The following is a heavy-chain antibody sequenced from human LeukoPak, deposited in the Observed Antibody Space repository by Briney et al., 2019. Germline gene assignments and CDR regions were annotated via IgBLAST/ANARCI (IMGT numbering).Heavy chain of an antibody. D-gene: IGHD2-15*01. CDR2: INHSGST. V-gene: IGHV4-34*01. CDR1: GGSFSGYY. J-gene: IGHJ6*04. CDR3: ARVVVVPYYYYGMDV. Sequence: SETLSLTCAVYGGSFSGYYWSWIRQPPGKGLEWIGEINHSGSTYYNPSLKSRVTISVDTSKNQFSLKLSSVTAADTAVYYCARVVVVPYYYYGMDVWGKGTTVTVSS.